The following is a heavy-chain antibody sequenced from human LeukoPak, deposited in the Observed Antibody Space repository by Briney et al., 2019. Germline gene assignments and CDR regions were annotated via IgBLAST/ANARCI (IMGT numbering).Heavy chain of an antibody. Sequence: GGSLRLSCSASGFTFSSYGMHWVRQAPGKGLEWVGVIWYDGSNKYYADSVKGPFTISRDNSKNTLYLQTNSPGGEDTAVYCSARDRGYCDYFDYWGQGTLVTVSS. V-gene: IGHV3-33*08. D-gene: IGHD2-15*01. CDR3: ARDRGYCDYFDY. CDR1: GFTFSSYG. J-gene: IGHJ4*02. CDR2: IWYDGSNK.